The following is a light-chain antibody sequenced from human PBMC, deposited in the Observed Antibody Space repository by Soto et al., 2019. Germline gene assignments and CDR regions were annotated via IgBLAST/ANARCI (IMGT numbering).Light chain of an antibody. CDR1: QSINSE. V-gene: IGKV3-15*01. CDR3: QQGHNWPLT. CDR2: GAS. J-gene: IGKJ2*01. Sequence: EIVMTQSPATLSLSPGERAALSCRASQSINSELAWYQQEPGQPPRLLIYGASTRATGVPARFTGSESGSDFTLTISGLQSEDFAVYYCQQGHNWPLTFGQGTRLEI.